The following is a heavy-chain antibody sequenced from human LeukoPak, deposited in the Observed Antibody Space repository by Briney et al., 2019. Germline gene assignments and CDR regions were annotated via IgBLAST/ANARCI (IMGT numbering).Heavy chain of an antibody. CDR2: INHSGST. CDR1: GGSISSYY. V-gene: IGHV4-34*01. D-gene: IGHD3-3*01. J-gene: IGHJ4*02. CDR3: ARAEYYDFWSGYSNFDY. Sequence: SETLSLTCTVSGGSISSYYWSWIRQPPGKGLEWIGEINHSGSTNYNPSLKSRVTISVDTSKNQFSLKLSSVTAADTAVYYRARAEYYDFWSGYSNFDYWGQGTLVTVSS.